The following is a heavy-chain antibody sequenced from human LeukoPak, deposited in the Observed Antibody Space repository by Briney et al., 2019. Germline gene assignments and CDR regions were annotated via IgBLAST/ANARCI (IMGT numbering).Heavy chain of an antibody. D-gene: IGHD5-24*01. J-gene: IGHJ6*02. CDR2: IIPIFGIA. Sequence: SVKVSCKASGGTFSSYAISWVRQAPGQGLEWMGRIIPIFGIANYAQKFQGRVTITADKSTSTAYMELSSLRSEDTAVYYCARDNGEGDGYNSFFSGYYGMDVWGQGTTVTVSS. CDR1: GGTFSSYA. CDR3: ARDNGEGDGYNSFFSGYYGMDV. V-gene: IGHV1-69*04.